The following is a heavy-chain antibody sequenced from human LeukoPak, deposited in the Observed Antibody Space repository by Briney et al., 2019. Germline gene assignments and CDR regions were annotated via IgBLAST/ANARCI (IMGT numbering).Heavy chain of an antibody. Sequence: PSETLSLTCAVSGGSISSSNWWSWVRQPPGKGLEWIGQIYHSGSTNYNPSLKSQVTISVDKSKNQFSLKLRSVTAADTAVYYCARPLSLGYCSGGSCYGRGAWFDRWGQGTLVTVSS. V-gene: IGHV4-4*02. D-gene: IGHD2-15*01. CDR3: ARPLSLGYCSGGSCYGRGAWFDR. CDR2: IYHSGST. CDR1: GGSISSSNW. J-gene: IGHJ5*02.